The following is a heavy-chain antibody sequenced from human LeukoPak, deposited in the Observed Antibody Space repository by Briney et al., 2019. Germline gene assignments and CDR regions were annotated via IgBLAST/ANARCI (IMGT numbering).Heavy chain of an antibody. CDR1: GGRSFTYG. V-gene: IGHV1-18*01. CDR3: TRDMGITTKDPFEY. Sequence: EASVKVSCKISGGRSFTYGINWVRQAPGQGLEWMGWINRNNGKTKYGQQFQGRITLTIDTSTTTSHMEMRSLRADDTAIYYCTRDMGITTKDPFEYWGQGTLVTVSS. J-gene: IGHJ4*02. D-gene: IGHD1-1*01. CDR2: INRNNGKT.